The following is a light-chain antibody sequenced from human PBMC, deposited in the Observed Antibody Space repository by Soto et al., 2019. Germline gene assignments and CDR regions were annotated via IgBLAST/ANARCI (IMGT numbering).Light chain of an antibody. Sequence: DVVMTQSPLSLPVTLGQPASISCRSSQSRAYSDGNTYLNWFQQRPGQSPRRLIYKVSNRDSGVPDRFRGSGSGTDFTLKISRVEADDVGVYYCMQGTHWPPYTFGQGTKLEIK. J-gene: IGKJ2*01. V-gene: IGKV2-30*01. CDR2: KVS. CDR3: MQGTHWPPYT. CDR1: QSRAYSDGNTY.